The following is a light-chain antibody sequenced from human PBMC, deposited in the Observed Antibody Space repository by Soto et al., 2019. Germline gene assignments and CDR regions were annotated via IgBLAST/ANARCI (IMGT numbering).Light chain of an antibody. J-gene: IGKJ4*01. V-gene: IGKV3-11*01. CDR3: QQRSNWLT. Sequence: EIVLTQSPAXLSLSQGERATLSCRASQSVSSYLAWYQQKPGQAPRLLIYDASNRATGIPARFSGSGSGTDFTLTISSLEPEDFAVYYCQQRSNWLTFGGGTKVDIK. CDR1: QSVSSY. CDR2: DAS.